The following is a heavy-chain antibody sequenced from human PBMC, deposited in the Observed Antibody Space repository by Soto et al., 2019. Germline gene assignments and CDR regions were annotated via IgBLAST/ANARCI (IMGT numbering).Heavy chain of an antibody. Sequence: SETLSLTCGVSGGTIRSPDWWTWVRQPPGKGLEWIGEIFQSGSTNYTPSLESRVTISVDKSKNQFSLTLTSVTAADTAVYFCARGRGRYSSGWSWLDPWGQGILVTVSS. D-gene: IGHD6-19*01. J-gene: IGHJ5*02. CDR2: IFQSGST. CDR1: GGTIRSPDW. V-gene: IGHV4-4*02. CDR3: ARGRGRYSSGWSWLDP.